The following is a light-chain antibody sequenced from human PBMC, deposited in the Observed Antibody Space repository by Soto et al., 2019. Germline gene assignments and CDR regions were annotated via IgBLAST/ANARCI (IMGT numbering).Light chain of an antibody. J-gene: IGKJ1*01. Sequence: AIRMTQSPASLSASVGDRVTVTCRASQEIRSGLGWYQQKPGKAPKLLIHSASTLHSGVPSRFSGSGSGTYFSLAITGLQPEDFATYYCLQNYNYPWTFGQGTKLEIK. CDR2: SAS. CDR1: QEIRSG. V-gene: IGKV1-6*01. CDR3: LQNYNYPWT.